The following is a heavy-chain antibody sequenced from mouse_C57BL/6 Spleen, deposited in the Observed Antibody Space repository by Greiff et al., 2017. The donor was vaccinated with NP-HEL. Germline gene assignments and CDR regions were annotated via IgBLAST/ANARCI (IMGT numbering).Heavy chain of an antibody. D-gene: IGHD2-4*01. J-gene: IGHJ4*01. CDR1: GFTFSDYG. CDR2: ISSGSSTI. Sequence: EVHLVESGGGLVKPGGSLKLSCAASGFTFSDYGMHWVRQAPEKGLEWVAYISSGSSTIYYAATVKGRFTISRDNAKNTLFLQMTSLRSEDTAMYYCARTDDYDGDAMDYWGQGTSGTVSS. V-gene: IGHV5-17*01. CDR3: ARTDDYDGDAMDY.